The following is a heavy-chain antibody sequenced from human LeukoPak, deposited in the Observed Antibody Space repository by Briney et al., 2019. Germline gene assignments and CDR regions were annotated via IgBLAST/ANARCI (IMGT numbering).Heavy chain of an antibody. Sequence: PSETLSLTCTVSGGSISSSSYYWGWIRQPPGKGLEWIGSIYYSGSTYYNPSLKSRVTISVDTSKNQFSLKLSSVTAADTAVYYCARHPIPRWLQFGWLENWFDPWGQGTLVTVSS. CDR3: ARHPIPRWLQFGWLENWFDP. CDR2: IYYSGST. CDR1: GGSISSSSYY. J-gene: IGHJ5*02. V-gene: IGHV4-39*01. D-gene: IGHD5-24*01.